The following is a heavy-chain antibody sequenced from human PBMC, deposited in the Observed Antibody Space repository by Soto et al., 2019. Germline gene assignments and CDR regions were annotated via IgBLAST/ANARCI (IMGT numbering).Heavy chain of an antibody. D-gene: IGHD3-22*01. V-gene: IGHV1-18*01. CDR2: ISTDNGNT. CDR3: VRDPSSGYRSFDY. J-gene: IGHJ4*02. CDR1: GYTFTNSG. Sequence: ASVKVSCKASGYTFTNSGISWVRQAPGQGLEWMGWISTDNGNTNYAQHLQGRVSMTTDTSTSTAYMELGSLRSEDTAVYFCVRDPSSGYRSFDYWGQGTLVTVSS.